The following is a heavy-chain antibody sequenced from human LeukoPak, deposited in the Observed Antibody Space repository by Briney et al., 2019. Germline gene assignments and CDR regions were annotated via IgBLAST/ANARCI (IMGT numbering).Heavy chain of an antibody. CDR1: GGSISSYY. J-gene: IGHJ4*02. Sequence: SETLPLTCTVSGGSISSYYWSWIRQPPGKGLEWIGYIYYSGSTNYNPSLKSRVTISVDTSKNQFSLKLSSVTAADTAVYYCARVSEWQLLDYWGQGTLVTVSS. D-gene: IGHD1-26*01. CDR2: IYYSGST. CDR3: ARVSEWQLLDY. V-gene: IGHV4-59*01.